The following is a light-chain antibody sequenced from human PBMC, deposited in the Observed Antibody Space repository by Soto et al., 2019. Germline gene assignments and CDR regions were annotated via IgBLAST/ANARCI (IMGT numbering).Light chain of an antibody. J-gene: IGLJ2*01. Sequence: QSVLTQPASVSGSPGQSITISCTGTSSDVGSYNLVSWYQQHPGKAPKLIIYEGSKRPSGVSNRFSGSKSGSTASLTISGLQTEDESDYYCCSYAGTFTFLFGGGTKRTVL. V-gene: IGLV2-23*03. CDR3: CSYAGTFTFL. CDR2: EGS. CDR1: SSDVGSYNL.